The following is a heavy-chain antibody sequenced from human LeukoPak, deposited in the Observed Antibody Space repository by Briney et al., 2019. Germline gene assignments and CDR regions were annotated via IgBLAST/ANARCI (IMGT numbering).Heavy chain of an antibody. D-gene: IGHD2-21*02. Sequence: PGGSLRLSCAASGFTFSSYGMHWVRQAPGKGLEWVAVIWYDGSKKYYGDSVKGRFTTSRDNSKNTLYLQVNSPRAEDTAVYYCARIYCGGDCLDAAPLSDAFDIWGQGTLVTVSS. CDR1: GFTFSSYG. J-gene: IGHJ3*02. CDR2: IWYDGSKK. CDR3: ARIYCGGDCLDAAPLSDAFDI. V-gene: IGHV3-33*08.